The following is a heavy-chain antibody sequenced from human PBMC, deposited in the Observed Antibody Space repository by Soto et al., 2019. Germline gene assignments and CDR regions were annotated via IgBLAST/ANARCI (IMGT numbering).Heavy chain of an antibody. Sequence: ASVKVSCKASGYTFTGYYMHWVRQAPGQGPEWMGWINPNSGGTNYAQKFQGRVTMTRDTSISTAYMELSRLRSDDTAVYYCARDLRRLRGTLTHSDYWGQGTLVTVSS. CDR3: ARDLRRLRGTLTHSDY. CDR2: INPNSGGT. V-gene: IGHV1-2*02. J-gene: IGHJ4*02. CDR1: GYTFTGYY. D-gene: IGHD2-15*01.